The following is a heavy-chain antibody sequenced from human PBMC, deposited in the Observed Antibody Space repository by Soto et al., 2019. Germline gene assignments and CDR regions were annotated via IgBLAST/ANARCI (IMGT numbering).Heavy chain of an antibody. CDR2: IHSSGSI. J-gene: IGHJ1*01. CDR1: GGSISSDDYY. CDR3: ARDLDGLHDDTSGPFPRPG. Sequence: LSLTCTVSGGSISSDDYYWSWIRQAPGRGLEWIGYIHSSGSIYYNPSLKRRATMSIDTAGNQFSLKVSSVTVADTAVYYCARDLDGLHDDTSGPFPRPGWGQGTLVTVSS. D-gene: IGHD3-22*01. V-gene: IGHV4-30-4*01.